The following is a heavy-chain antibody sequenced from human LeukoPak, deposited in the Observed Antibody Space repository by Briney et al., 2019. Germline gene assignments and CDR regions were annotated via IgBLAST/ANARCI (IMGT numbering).Heavy chain of an antibody. CDR2: IYYSGTT. CDR3: ARVEFRLDYYYVMDV. J-gene: IGHJ6*02. V-gene: IGHV4-30-4*01. Sequence: PSETLSLTCTVSGGSISSGDYYWSWIRQPPGKGLEWIGYIYYSGTTYYNPSLKSRVSISVDTSKNQFSLKLSSVTAADTAVYYCARVEFRLDYYYVMDVWGQGTTVTVSS. D-gene: IGHD2-21*01. CDR1: GGSISSGDYY.